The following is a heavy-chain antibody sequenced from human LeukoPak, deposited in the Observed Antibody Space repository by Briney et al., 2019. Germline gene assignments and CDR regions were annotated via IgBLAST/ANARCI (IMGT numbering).Heavy chain of an antibody. V-gene: IGHV3-23*01. CDR3: AARYSSSWLSPDDY. CDR2: ISGSGGST. CDR1: GFPFSSYW. Sequence: GGSLRLSCEPSGFPFSSYWMLWVRHAPGKGLEWVSAISGSGGSTYYADSVKGRFTISRDNSKNTLYLQMNSLRAEDTAVYYCAARYSSSWLSPDDYWGQGTLVTVSS. J-gene: IGHJ4*02. D-gene: IGHD6-13*01.